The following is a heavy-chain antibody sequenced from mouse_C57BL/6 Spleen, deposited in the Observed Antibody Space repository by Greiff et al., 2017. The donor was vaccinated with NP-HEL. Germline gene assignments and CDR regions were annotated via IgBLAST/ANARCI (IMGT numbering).Heavy chain of an antibody. CDR2: IDPSDSYT. J-gene: IGHJ2*01. CDR3: ARVDTTVVDAY. D-gene: IGHD1-1*01. Sequence: QVQLQQPGAELVKPGASVKLSCKASGYTFTSYWMQWVKQRPGQGLEWIGEIDPSDSYTNYNQKFKGKATLTVDTSSSTAYMQLSSLTSEDSAVYYCARVDTTVVDAYWGQGTTLTVSS. CDR1: GYTFTSYW. V-gene: IGHV1-50*01.